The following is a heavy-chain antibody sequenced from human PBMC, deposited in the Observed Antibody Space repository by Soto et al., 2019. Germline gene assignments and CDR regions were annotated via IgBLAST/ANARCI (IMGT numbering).Heavy chain of an antibody. Sequence: QVQLQESGPGLVKPSETLSLTCTVSGGSINNYYWSWIRQPPGDGLEWIGSIYYAGSSNYNPSLNSRVTISLDTSKNHFSLKLTSVTAANTAVYYCARHSWELRKAFDYSGQGTLVTVPS. CDR2: IYYAGSS. CDR3: ARHSWELRKAFDY. J-gene: IGHJ4*01. V-gene: IGHV4-59*08. D-gene: IGHD1-7*01. CDR1: GGSINNYY.